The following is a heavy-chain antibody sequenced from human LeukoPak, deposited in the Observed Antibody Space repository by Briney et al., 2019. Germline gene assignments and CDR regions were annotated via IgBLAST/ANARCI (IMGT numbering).Heavy chain of an antibody. CDR3: ARSAIRSFDWFGGSWFDP. V-gene: IGHV4-59*13. CDR1: SGSINSYY. J-gene: IGHJ5*02. CDR2: ISYSGIT. D-gene: IGHD3-9*01. Sequence: SETLPLTCTVSSGSINSYYWSWIRQPPGKGLEWIGYISYSGITNYNPSLESRVTISVDTSNNQFSLKLSSVTAADTAVYYCARSAIRSFDWFGGSWFDPWGQGTLVTVSS.